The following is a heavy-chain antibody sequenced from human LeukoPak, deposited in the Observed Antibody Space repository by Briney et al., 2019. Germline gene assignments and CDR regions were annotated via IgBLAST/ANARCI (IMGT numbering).Heavy chain of an antibody. J-gene: IGHJ6*04. V-gene: IGHV3-48*03. D-gene: IGHD3-10*02. CDR2: ISSSGSTI. CDR1: GFPFSSYE. Sequence: GGSLRLSFAASGFPFSSYEMNWVRQAPGKGLEWVSYISSSGSTIYYADSVKGRFTISRDNAKNSLYLQMNSLRAEDTAVYYCAELGITMIGGVWGRGTTVTISS. CDR3: AELGITMIGGV.